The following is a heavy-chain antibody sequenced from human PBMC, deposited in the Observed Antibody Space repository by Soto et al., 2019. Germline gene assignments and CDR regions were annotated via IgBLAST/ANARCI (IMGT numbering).Heavy chain of an antibody. CDR1: GFTFSSYW. CDR2: IHSDVITT. CDR3: VRGDYYDSSGHKIDC. J-gene: IGHJ4*02. Sequence: PGGSLRLSCAASGFTFSSYWMHWVRQAPGKGLVWVSRIHSDVITTNYADSVKGRFTISRDNAKNTLYLQMNSLRAEDTAVYYCVRGDYYDSSGHKIDCWGQGTLVTVSS. V-gene: IGHV3-74*01. D-gene: IGHD3-22*01.